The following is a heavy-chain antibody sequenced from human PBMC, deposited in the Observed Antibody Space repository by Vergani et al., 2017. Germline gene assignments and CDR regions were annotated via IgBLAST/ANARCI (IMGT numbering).Heavy chain of an antibody. CDR1: GISIDNGYY. CDR3: ARRSGIVYDIFSGTQYFFDF. D-gene: IGHD3-9*01. Sequence: QVQLQESGPGLVKPSETLSLTCAVSGISIDNGYYWDWIRQPPGKGLEWIGSIYRTGRTHFNPSLKRRVTISVDTSNNHFSLRLNSLTAADTAVYYCARRSGIVYDIFSGTQYFFDFWGQGTLVTVSS. J-gene: IGHJ4*02. CDR2: IYRTGRT. V-gene: IGHV4-38-2*01.